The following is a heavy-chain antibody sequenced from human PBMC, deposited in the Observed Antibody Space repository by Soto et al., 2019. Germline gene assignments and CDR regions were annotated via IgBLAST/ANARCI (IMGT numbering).Heavy chain of an antibody. V-gene: IGHV3-23*01. CDR1: GFTFSSYA. CDR3: AKGGHGEEGSGYYFDY. CDR2: ISGSGGST. D-gene: IGHD3-22*01. J-gene: IGHJ4*02. Sequence: GGSLRLSCAASGFTFSSYAMSWVRQAPGKGLEWVSAISGSGGSTYYADSVKGRFTISRDNSKNTLYLQMNSLRAEDTAVYYCAKGGHGEEGSGYYFDYWGQGTLVTVSS.